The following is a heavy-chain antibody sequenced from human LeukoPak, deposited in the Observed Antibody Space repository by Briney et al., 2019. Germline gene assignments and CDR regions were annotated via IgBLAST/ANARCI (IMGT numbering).Heavy chain of an antibody. Sequence: SQTLSLTCTVSGGSVSSADYHWSWIRQPPGKGLEWIGNIYYTGSTDYNPSLKSRVTMSVDTSNNQFSLNLRSLTAADTAVYYWARDRHYASSVHWYYGMVVWGERAT. CDR2: IYYTGST. V-gene: IGHV4-30-4*01. CDR3: ARDRHYASSVHWYYGMVV. CDR1: GGSVSSADYH. D-gene: IGHD3-22*01. J-gene: IGHJ6*01.